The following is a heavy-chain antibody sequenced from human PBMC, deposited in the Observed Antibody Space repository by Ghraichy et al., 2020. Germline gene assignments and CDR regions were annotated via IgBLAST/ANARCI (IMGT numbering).Heavy chain of an antibody. V-gene: IGHV4-59*01. CDR2: IYYSGST. J-gene: IGHJ4*02. CDR3: ARVSPYSSSFDVDY. CDR1: GGSISSYY. Sequence: SETLSLTCTVSGGSISSYYWSWIRQPPGKGLEWIGYIYYSGSTNYNPSLKSRVAISVDTSKNQFSLKLRSVTAADTAVYYCARVSPYSSSFDVDYWGQGTLVTGSS. D-gene: IGHD6-6*01.